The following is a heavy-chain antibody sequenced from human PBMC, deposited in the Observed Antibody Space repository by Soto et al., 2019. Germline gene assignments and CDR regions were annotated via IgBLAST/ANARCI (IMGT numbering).Heavy chain of an antibody. V-gene: IGHV3-7*03. Sequence: GGSLRLSCAASGFTFSSYWMSWVRQAPGKGLEWVANIKQDGSEKYYVDSVKGRFTISRDNAKNSLYLQMNSLRAEDTAVYYCARLGRGGELRFDYWGQGTLVTVSS. J-gene: IGHJ4*02. CDR2: IKQDGSEK. D-gene: IGHD1-26*01. CDR1: GFTFSSYW. CDR3: ARLGRGGELRFDY.